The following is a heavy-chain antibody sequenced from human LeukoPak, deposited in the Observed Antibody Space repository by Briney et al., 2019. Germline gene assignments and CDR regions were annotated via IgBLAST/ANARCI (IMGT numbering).Heavy chain of an antibody. CDR3: ARDVKSILLIVVVVAATYYFDY. Sequence: PGRSLRLSCAASGLTFSSYAMHWVRQAPGKGLEWVAVISYDGSNKYYADSVKGRFTISRDNSKNTLYLQMNSLRAEDTAVYYCARDVKSILLIVVVVAATYYFDYWGQGTLVTVSS. CDR1: GLTFSSYA. J-gene: IGHJ4*02. CDR2: ISYDGSNK. V-gene: IGHV3-30-3*01. D-gene: IGHD2-15*01.